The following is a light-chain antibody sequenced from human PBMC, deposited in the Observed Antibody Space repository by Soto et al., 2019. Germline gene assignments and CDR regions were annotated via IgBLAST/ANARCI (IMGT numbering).Light chain of an antibody. CDR3: QVWHSSSDHVYV. J-gene: IGLJ1*01. Sequence: SYELTQPPSVSVAPGQTARITCGGNNIGSKSVHWYQQKPGQAPVLVVYDDGDRPSGIPERFSGSNSGNTATLTISRVEAGDEADYYCQVWHSSSDHVYVFGTGTKLTVL. CDR1: NIGSKS. CDR2: DDG. V-gene: IGLV3-21*02.